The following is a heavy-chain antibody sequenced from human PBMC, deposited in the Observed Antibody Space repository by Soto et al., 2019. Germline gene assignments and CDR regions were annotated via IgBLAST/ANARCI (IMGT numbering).Heavy chain of an antibody. CDR3: ARLSTVTTYYFDY. V-gene: IGHV3-66*04. J-gene: IGHJ4*02. D-gene: IGHD4-17*01. Sequence: GGSLRLSCAASGFTVSSNYMSWVRQAPGKGLEWVSVIYSGGSTYYADSVKGRFTISRDNSKNTLYLQMNSLTAEDTAVYYCARLSTVTTYYFDYWGQGTLVTVSS. CDR2: IYSGGST. CDR1: GFTVSSNY.